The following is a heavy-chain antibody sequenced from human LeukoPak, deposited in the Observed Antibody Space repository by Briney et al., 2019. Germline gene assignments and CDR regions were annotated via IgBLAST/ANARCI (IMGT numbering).Heavy chain of an antibody. D-gene: IGHD5-18*01. CDR2: ISSSGSTI. J-gene: IGHJ4*02. CDR1: GFTFSSYE. CDR3: ARAGYSYRYGEYLDY. V-gene: IGHV3-48*03. Sequence: GGSLRLSCAASGFTFSSYEMNWVRQAPGKGLEWVSYISSSGSTIYYADSVKGRFTISRDNAKNSLYLQMNSLRAEDTAVYYCARAGYSYRYGEYLDYWGQGTLVTVSS.